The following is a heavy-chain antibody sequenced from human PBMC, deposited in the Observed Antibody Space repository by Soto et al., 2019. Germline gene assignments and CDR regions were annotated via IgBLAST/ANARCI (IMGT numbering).Heavy chain of an antibody. CDR1: GGSIGSDY. CDR3: SREDFYNGLDV. V-gene: IGHV4-59*01. Sequence: SETLSLTCIVSGGSIGSDYWTWIRQPPGKGLEWIGYIRYSGTTDYSPSLESRVTISVDTSNSQFSLKLSSVTAADTAVYYCSREDFYNGLDVWGQGTTVTVSS. CDR2: IRYSGTT. J-gene: IGHJ6*02.